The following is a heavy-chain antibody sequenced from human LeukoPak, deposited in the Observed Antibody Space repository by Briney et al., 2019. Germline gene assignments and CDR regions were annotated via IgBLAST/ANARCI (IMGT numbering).Heavy chain of an antibody. V-gene: IGHV3-23*01. CDR1: GFTFSTYA. CDR3: AKGTPEYRDGYSYYAY. D-gene: IGHD5-24*01. Sequence: PGGSLRLSREASGFTFSTYAMTWVRQAPGRGLEWVADISGSGGSTYFADSMRGRFTISRDNSKNTLYLHMSNLRAEDTAVYYCAKGTPEYRDGYSYYAYWGQGTLVTVSS. CDR2: ISGSGGST. J-gene: IGHJ4*02.